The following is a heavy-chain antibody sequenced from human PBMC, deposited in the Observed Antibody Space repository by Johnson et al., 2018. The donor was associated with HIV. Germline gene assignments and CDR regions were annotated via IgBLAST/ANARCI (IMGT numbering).Heavy chain of an antibody. Sequence: QVQLVESGGGLVKPGGSLRLSCAASGFTFSDYYLSWIRQAPGKGLEWVSSISSSGSPIYYAASVKVRFPNSSGTPKNSLYLQMNSRRVEDTAVYYCARQRGCDIWGQGTMVTVSS. J-gene: IGHJ3*02. CDR3: ARQRGCDI. V-gene: IGHV3-11*04. CDR2: ISSSGSPI. CDR1: GFTFSDYY.